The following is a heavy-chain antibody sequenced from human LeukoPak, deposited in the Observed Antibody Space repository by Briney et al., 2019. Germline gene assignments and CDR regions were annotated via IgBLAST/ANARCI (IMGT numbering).Heavy chain of an antibody. Sequence: GGSLRLSCAASGFTFSSYWMSWVRQAPGKGLEWVGRIRSKKDGETADYAAPVRGRFVISRDDSKNMVYLQMNSLKIDDTAVYYCGTGQAGTWHDGFWGQGALVTVSS. D-gene: IGHD5-24*01. CDR3: GTGQAGTWHDGF. J-gene: IGHJ4*02. V-gene: IGHV3-15*01. CDR1: GFTFSSYW. CDR2: IRSKKDGETA.